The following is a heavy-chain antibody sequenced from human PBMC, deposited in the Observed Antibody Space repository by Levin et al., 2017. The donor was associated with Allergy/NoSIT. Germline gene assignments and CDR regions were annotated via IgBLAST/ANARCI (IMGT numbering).Heavy chain of an antibody. D-gene: IGHD6-19*01. V-gene: IGHV2-70*11. CDR3: ARMPAVAGTYYYYYYMDV. CDR2: IDWDDDK. J-gene: IGHJ6*03. Sequence: QTLSLTCTFSGFSLSTSGMCVRWIRQPPGKALEWLARIDWDDDKYYSTSLKTRLTISKDTSKNQVVLTMTNMDPVDTATYYCARMPAVAGTYYYYYYMDVWGKGTTVTVSS. CDR1: GFSLSTSGMC.